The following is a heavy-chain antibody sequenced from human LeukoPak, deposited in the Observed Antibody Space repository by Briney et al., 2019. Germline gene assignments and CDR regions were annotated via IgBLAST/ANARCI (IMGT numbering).Heavy chain of an antibody. D-gene: IGHD2-15*01. V-gene: IGHV1-69*05. CDR1: GGTFSSYA. Sequence: GASVKVSCKASGGTFSSYAISWVRQAPGQGLEWMGGIIPIFGTANYAQKFQGRVTITTDESTSTAYMELSSLRSEDTAVYYCARGYCIGPSCHSSYFDSWGQGTLVTVSS. CDR2: IIPIFGTA. CDR3: ARGYCIGPSCHSSYFDS. J-gene: IGHJ4*02.